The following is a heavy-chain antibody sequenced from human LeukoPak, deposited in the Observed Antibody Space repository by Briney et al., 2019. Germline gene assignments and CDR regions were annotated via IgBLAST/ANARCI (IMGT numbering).Heavy chain of an antibody. Sequence: GSLRLSCAASGFTFSSYAMSWIRQPPGKGLEWIGEINHSGSTNYNPSLKSRVTISVDTSKNQFSLKLSSVTAADTAVYYCARLLSPGWFDPWGQGTLVTVSS. J-gene: IGHJ5*02. D-gene: IGHD2/OR15-2a*01. CDR3: ARLLSPGWFDP. CDR2: INHSGST. CDR1: GFTFSSYA. V-gene: IGHV4-34*01.